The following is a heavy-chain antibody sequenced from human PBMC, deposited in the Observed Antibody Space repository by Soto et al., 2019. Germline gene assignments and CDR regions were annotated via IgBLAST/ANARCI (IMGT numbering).Heavy chain of an antibody. Sequence: SETLSLTCTVSGGSISSSSYSWGWIRQPPGKGLAWIGSFYYSGSTYYNPSLKSRVTISVDTSKNQFSLKLSSVTAADTAVYYCARHQWSWSGSMGYSYFDYWGQGTMVTVSS. D-gene: IGHD3-3*01. V-gene: IGHV4-39*01. CDR1: GGSISSSSYS. CDR3: ARHQWSWSGSMGYSYFDY. CDR2: FYYSGST. J-gene: IGHJ4*02.